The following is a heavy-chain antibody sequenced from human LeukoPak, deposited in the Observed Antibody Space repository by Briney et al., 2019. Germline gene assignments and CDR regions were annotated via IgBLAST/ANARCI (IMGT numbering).Heavy chain of an antibody. Sequence: ASVKVSCKASGGTFSSYAISWVRQAPGQGLEWMGRIIPILGIANYAQKFQGRVTITADKSTSTAYMELSSLRSGDTAVYYCARGSDGYFFDPWGQGTLVTVSS. J-gene: IGHJ5*02. CDR3: ARGSDGYFFDP. CDR1: GGTFSSYA. CDR2: IIPILGIA. D-gene: IGHD2-15*01. V-gene: IGHV1-69*04.